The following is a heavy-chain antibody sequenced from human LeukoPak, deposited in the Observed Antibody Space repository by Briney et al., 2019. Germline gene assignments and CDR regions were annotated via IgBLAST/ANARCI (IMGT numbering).Heavy chain of an antibody. CDR1: GGSITSYY. V-gene: IGHV4-59*01. CDR2: MYYSGST. Sequence: PSEALSLTCTVSGGSITSYYWSWIRQPPGEGLEWIGNMYYSGSTNYNPSLKSRVTISVDTSKDQFSLKLSSVTAADTAVYYCARGSGWYYYWGQGTLVTVSS. CDR3: ARGSGWYYY. D-gene: IGHD6-19*01. J-gene: IGHJ4*02.